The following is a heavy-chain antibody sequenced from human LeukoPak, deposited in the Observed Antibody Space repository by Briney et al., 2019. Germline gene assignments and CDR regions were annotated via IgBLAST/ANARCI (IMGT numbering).Heavy chain of an antibody. CDR3: ARDKSSGQTKYYFDY. D-gene: IGHD6-19*01. CDR2: IKQDGSEK. CDR1: GFTFSSYW. Sequence: PGGSLRLSCAASGFTFSSYWMSWVRQAPGKGLEWVANIKQDGSEKYYVDSVKGRFTISRDNAKNSLYLQMNSLRAEDTAVYYCARDKSSGQTKYYFDYWGQGTLVTVSS. J-gene: IGHJ4*02. V-gene: IGHV3-7*01.